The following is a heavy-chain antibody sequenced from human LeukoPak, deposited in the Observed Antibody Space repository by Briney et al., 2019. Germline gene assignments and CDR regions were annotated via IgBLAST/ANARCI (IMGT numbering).Heavy chain of an antibody. CDR1: GFTFSSYG. V-gene: IGHV3-33*01. CDR3: ARDTGDYYDSSGYYDY. Sequence: GGSLRLSCVASGFTFSSYGMHWVRQAPGKGLEWVAVIWYDGSNKYYADSVKGRFTISRDNSKNTLYLQMNSLRAEDTAVYYCARDTGDYYDSSGYYDYWGQGTLVTVSS. D-gene: IGHD3-22*01. J-gene: IGHJ4*02. CDR2: IWYDGSNK.